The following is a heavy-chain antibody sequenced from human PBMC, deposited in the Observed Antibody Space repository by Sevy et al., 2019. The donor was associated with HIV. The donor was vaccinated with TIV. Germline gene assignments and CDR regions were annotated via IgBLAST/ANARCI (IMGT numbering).Heavy chain of an antibody. Sequence: GGSLRLSCAASGFTFSSYAMHWVRQAPGKGLEWVAVISYDGSNKYYADSVKGRFTISRDNSKNTLYLQMNSLRAEDTAVYYCARDELRYFDWLGPFYPWGQGTLVTVSS. CDR3: ARDELRYFDWLGPFYP. J-gene: IGHJ5*02. CDR2: ISYDGSNK. V-gene: IGHV3-30-3*01. CDR1: GFTFSSYA. D-gene: IGHD3-9*01.